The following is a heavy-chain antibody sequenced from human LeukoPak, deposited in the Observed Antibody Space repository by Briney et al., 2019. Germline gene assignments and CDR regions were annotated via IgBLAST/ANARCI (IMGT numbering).Heavy chain of an antibody. V-gene: IGHV3-30*02. CDR3: ARVADYYGSANFDY. Sequence: GGSLRLSCAASGFTFSHYGMHWVRQAPGKGLEWVAFIRYSASDTYYADSVKGRFTISRDNSKNSLYLQMNSLRADDTAVYYCARVADYYGSANFDYWGQGTLVTVSS. CDR2: IRYSASDT. J-gene: IGHJ4*02. D-gene: IGHD3-10*01. CDR1: GFTFSHYG.